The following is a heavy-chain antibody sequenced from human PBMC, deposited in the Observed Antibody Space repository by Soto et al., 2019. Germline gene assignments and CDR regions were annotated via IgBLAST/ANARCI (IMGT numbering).Heavy chain of an antibody. Sequence: QVQVVQSGAEVRKPGASVKLSCTVLAYTLTEFPIHWVRQAPGKGLEWMGVSDPEEGDTIFAQKFQGRVTMTEDTSTDTVYMELSSRRSEDTAVYYWAIGGRAAEFDYWGQGTLVTVSS. CDR1: AYTLTEFP. J-gene: IGHJ4*02. D-gene: IGHD2-15*01. CDR3: AIGGRAAEFDY. V-gene: IGHV1-24*01. CDR2: SDPEEGDT.